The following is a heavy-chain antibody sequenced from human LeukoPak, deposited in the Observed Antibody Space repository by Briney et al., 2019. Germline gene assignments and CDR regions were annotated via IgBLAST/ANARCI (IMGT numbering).Heavy chain of an antibody. Sequence: GGSLRLSCAASGFIFSSYGMHWVRQAPGKGLEWVAFIRYDGSNKYYADSVKGRFTISRDNSKNTLDLQMNSLRGEDTAVYYCARDAQQDTAMEAPFDYWGQGTLVTVSS. J-gene: IGHJ4*02. CDR1: GFIFSSYG. CDR2: IRYDGSNK. D-gene: IGHD5-18*01. CDR3: ARDAQQDTAMEAPFDY. V-gene: IGHV3-30*02.